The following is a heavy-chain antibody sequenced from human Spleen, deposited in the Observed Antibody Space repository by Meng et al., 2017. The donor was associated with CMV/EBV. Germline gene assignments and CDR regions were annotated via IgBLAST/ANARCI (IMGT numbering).Heavy chain of an antibody. D-gene: IGHD6-13*01. CDR3: ASVGGGSSSDY. J-gene: IGHJ4*02. CDR1: GFTFSSYG. V-gene: IGHV3-30*02. CDR2: IRYDGSNK. Sequence: GESLKISCAASGFTFSSYGMHWVRQAPGKGLEWVAFIRYDGSNKYYADSVKGRFTISRDNSKNTLYLQMNSLRAEDTAVYYCASVGGGSSSDYWGQGTLVTVSS.